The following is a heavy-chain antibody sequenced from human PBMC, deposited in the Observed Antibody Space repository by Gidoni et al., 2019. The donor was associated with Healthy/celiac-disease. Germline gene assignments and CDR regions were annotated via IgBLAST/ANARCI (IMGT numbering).Heavy chain of an antibody. Sequence: QVQLVESGGGVVQPGRSLRLSCAASGFPFSSYGMHWVRQAPGKGLEWVAVIWYDGSNKYYADSVKGRFTISRDNSKNTLYLQMNSLRAEDTAVYYCAARLLYSSSSTPGWGMDVWGQGTTVTVSS. CDR1: GFPFSSYG. V-gene: IGHV3-33*01. CDR2: IWYDGSNK. D-gene: IGHD6-6*01. J-gene: IGHJ6*02. CDR3: AARLLYSSSSTPGWGMDV.